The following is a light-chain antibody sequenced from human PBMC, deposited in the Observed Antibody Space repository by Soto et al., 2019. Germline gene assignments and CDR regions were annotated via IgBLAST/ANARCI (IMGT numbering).Light chain of an antibody. CDR1: QVIRSA. V-gene: IGKV1D-13*01. CDR3: QQFNDYLLT. CDR2: SVS. Sequence: AIQLTQSPSSLSASVGDRVTITCRASQVIRSALAWYQQKPGKAPDLLIYSVSRLQSGVPSRFSGSGSGTDFTLTISSLQPEDSATYSCQQFNDYLLTFGGGTKVEIK. J-gene: IGKJ4*01.